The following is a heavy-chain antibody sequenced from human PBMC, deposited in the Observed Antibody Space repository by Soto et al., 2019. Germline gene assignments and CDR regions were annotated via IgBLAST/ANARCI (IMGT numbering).Heavy chain of an antibody. CDR3: AKESAARYFDY. CDR1: GFTFDDYA. Sequence: EVQLVESGGGLVQPGRSLRLSCAASGFTFDDYAMHWVRQAPGKGLEWVSGISWNSGSIGYADSVKGRFTISRDNAKNSLYLHMNSLRAEDTALYYCAKESAARYFDYWGQGTLVTVSS. V-gene: IGHV3-9*01. CDR2: ISWNSGSI. D-gene: IGHD6-6*01. J-gene: IGHJ4*02.